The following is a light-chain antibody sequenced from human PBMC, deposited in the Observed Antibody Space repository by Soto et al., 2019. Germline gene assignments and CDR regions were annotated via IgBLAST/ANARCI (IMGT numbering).Light chain of an antibody. CDR2: AAS. Sequence: EIVLTQSPGTLSLSPGDRATLSCRASQSVGSNYLAWYQQKPGQAPRLLIYAASSRAPGIPARFSGSGSGTDFTLTFSRLEPEDFAVYYCQQYGGSPWTFGQGTKVEIK. CDR1: QSVGSNY. V-gene: IGKV3-20*01. J-gene: IGKJ1*01. CDR3: QQYGGSPWT.